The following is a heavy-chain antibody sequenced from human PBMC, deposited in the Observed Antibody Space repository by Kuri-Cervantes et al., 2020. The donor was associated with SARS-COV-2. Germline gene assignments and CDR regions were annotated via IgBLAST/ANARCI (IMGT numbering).Heavy chain of an antibody. J-gene: IGHJ4*02. D-gene: IGHD3-9*01. Sequence: GGSLRLSCAASGFTFSSYGMHWVRQAPGKGLEWVSYISSSGSTIYYADSVKGRFTISRDNAKNSLYLQMNSLRAEDTAVYYCAAFLGYDISTGYYSTDYWGQGTLVTVSS. CDR3: AAFLGYDISTGYYSTDY. CDR2: ISSSGSTI. V-gene: IGHV3-48*04. CDR1: GFTFSSYG.